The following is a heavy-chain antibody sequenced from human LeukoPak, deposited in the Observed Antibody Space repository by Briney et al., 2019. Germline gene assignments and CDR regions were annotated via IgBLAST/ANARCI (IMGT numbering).Heavy chain of an antibody. CDR1: GFTFSSYS. J-gene: IGHJ6*03. CDR2: ISSSSSYI. CDR3: ARDQWEFGYYYYMDV. D-gene: IGHD1-26*01. V-gene: IGHV3-21*01. Sequence: GGSLRLSCAASGFTFSSYSMNWVRQAPGKGLEWVSSISSSSSYIYYADSVKGRFTISRDNAKNSLYLQMNSLRAEDTAVYYCARDQWEFGYYYYMDVWGKGTTVTVSS.